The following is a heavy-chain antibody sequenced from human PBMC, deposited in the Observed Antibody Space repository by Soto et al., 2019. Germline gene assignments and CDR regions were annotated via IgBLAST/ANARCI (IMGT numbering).Heavy chain of an antibody. J-gene: IGHJ4*02. CDR1: GGSISSSSYY. CDR3: ASGGVGHIVVVTAITLTPFDY. CDR2: IYYSGST. D-gene: IGHD2-21*02. V-gene: IGHV4-39*01. Sequence: QLQLQESGPGLVKPSETLSLTCTVSGGSISSSSYYWGWIRQPPGKGLEWIGSIYYSGSTYYNPSLKSRVTISVDTSKNQFSLKLSSVTAADTAVYYCASGGVGHIVVVTAITLTPFDYWGQGTLVTVSS.